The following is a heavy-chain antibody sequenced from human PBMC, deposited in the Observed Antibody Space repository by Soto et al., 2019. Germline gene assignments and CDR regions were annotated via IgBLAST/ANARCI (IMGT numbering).Heavy chain of an antibody. CDR3: AKTAGYDYVWVSSGLDP. CDR2: ISYDGSDK. CDR1: GFTFSSYG. Sequence: QVQLVESGGGVVQPGRSLRLSCAGSGFTFSSYGMHWVRQAPGKGLEWVAVISYDGSDKYYGESVKGRFTISRDDSKNTLYLLMNSLRVEDTAIYYCAKTAGYDYVWVSSGLDPWGQGTLVTVSS. J-gene: IGHJ5*02. V-gene: IGHV3-30*18. D-gene: IGHD3-16*01.